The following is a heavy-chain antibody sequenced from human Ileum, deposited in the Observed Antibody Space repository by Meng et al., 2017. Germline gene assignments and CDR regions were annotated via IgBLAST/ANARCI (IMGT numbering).Heavy chain of an antibody. CDR2: TYYTGLT. J-gene: IGHJ4*02. CDR3: ARTYNTPFFDS. D-gene: IGHD1-14*01. V-gene: IGHV4-61*01. Sequence: QGGLQQSGPGLVRPSETLSLSCTVPGASVNFGLYFWSWIRQSPGKALEWIGHTYYTGLTNYNPSLKSRVAISLDASKNQFSLKLNSVSAADSAVYFCARTYNTPFFDSWGQGTLVTVSS. CDR1: GASVNFGLYF.